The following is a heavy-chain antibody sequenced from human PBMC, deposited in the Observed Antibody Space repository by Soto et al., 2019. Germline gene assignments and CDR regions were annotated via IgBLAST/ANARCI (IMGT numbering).Heavy chain of an antibody. CDR2: IIPILGIA. D-gene: IGHD3-9*01. J-gene: IGHJ5*02. V-gene: IGHV1-69*02. CDR3: ARDDILTGYQEYNWFDP. CDR1: GGTFSSYT. Sequence: SVKVSCKASGGTFSSYTISWVRQAPGQGLEWMGRIIPILGIANYAQKFQGRVTITADKSTSTAYMELSSLRSEDTAVYYCARDDILTGYQEYNWFDPWGQGTLVTVSS.